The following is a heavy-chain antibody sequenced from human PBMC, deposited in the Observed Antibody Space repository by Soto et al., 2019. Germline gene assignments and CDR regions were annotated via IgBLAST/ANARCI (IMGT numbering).Heavy chain of an antibody. V-gene: IGHV1-2*02. CDR1: GYTFTGYY. CDR3: ARVATFLAYCGGDCYLRAFGI. J-gene: IGHJ3*02. D-gene: IGHD2-21*02. CDR2: INPNSGGT. Sequence: GASVKVSCKASGYTFTGYYMHWVRQAPGQGLEWMGWINPNSGGTNYAQKFQGRVTMTRDTSISTAYMELSRLRSDDTAVYYCARVATFLAYCGGDCYLRAFGIWGQGTMVTVSS.